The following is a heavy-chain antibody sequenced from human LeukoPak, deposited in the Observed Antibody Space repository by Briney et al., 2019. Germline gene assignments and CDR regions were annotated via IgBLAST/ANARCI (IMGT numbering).Heavy chain of an antibody. CDR3: ATPAAHRYVVGASPFDY. CDR2: IIPIFGTA. CDR1: GGTFSSYA. D-gene: IGHD1-26*01. V-gene: IGHV1-69*06. J-gene: IGHJ4*02. Sequence: SVKVSCKASGGTFSSYAISWVRQAPGQGLEWMGGIIPIFGTANYAQKFQGRVTMTEDTSTDTAYMELSSLRSEDTAVYYCATPAAHRYVVGASPFDYWGQGTLVTVSS.